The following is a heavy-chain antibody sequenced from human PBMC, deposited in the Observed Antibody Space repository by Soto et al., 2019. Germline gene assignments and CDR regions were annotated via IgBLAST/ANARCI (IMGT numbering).Heavy chain of an antibody. V-gene: IGHV4-39*01. J-gene: IGHJ4*02. CDR1: GGSISSSSYY. D-gene: IGHD3-16*02. CDR2: IYYSGST. Sequence: QLQLQESGPGLVKPSETLSLTCTVSGGSISSSSYYWGWIRQPPGKGLEWIGSIYYSGSTYYNPSLKSRVTISVDTSKNQFSLKLSSVTAADTAVYYCAGPTLSLGELSYPFDYWGQGTLVTVSS. CDR3: AGPTLSLGELSYPFDY.